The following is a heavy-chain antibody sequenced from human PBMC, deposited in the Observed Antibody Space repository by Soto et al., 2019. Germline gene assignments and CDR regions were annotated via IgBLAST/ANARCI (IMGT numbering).Heavy chain of an antibody. CDR3: ARDPAEYTYGMDV. V-gene: IGHV1-46*01. D-gene: IGHD1-1*01. J-gene: IGHJ6*02. CDR2: INPSSGST. CDR1: GYIFSNYY. Sequence: ASVKVSCKASGYIFSNYYMHWVRQAPGQGLEWMGIINPSSGSTSYARKFQGRVAMTRDTSTSTVYMELSSLRSEDTAVYYCARDPAEYTYGMDVWGQGTTVTVSS.